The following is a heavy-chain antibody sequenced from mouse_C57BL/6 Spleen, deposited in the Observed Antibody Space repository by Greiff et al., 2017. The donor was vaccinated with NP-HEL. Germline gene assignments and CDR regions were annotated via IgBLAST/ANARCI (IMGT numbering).Heavy chain of an antibody. CDR1: GYTFTSYW. Sequence: QVQLQQPGAELVRPGTSVKLSCKASGYTFTSYWMHWVKQRPGQGLEWIGVIDPSDSYTNYNQKFKGKATLTVDTSSSTPYMQLSSLTSEDSAVYYCARGGYYRYFDVWGTGTTVTVSS. D-gene: IGHD2-2*01. CDR2: IDPSDSYT. J-gene: IGHJ1*03. V-gene: IGHV1-59*01. CDR3: ARGGYYRYFDV.